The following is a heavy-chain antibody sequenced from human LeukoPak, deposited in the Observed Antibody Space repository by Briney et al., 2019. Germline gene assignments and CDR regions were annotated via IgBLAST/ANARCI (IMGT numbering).Heavy chain of an antibody. CDR3: ARDSEPGVTPSFYFDY. CDR1: GGSISSSNW. Sequence: LETLSLTCAVSGGSISSSNWWSWVRQPPGKGLEWIGEIYHSGSTNYNPSLKSRVTISVDKSKNQFSLKLSSVTAADTAVYYCARDSEPGVTPSFYFDYWGQGTLVTVSS. J-gene: IGHJ4*02. CDR2: IYHSGST. V-gene: IGHV4-4*02. D-gene: IGHD3-10*01.